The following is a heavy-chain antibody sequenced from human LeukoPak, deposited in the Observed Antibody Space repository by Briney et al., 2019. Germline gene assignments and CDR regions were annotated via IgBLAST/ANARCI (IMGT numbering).Heavy chain of an antibody. J-gene: IGHJ4*02. CDR2: ISGSGGST. D-gene: IGHD5-12*01. CDR1: GFTFSSYA. Sequence: PGGSLRLSCAASGFTFSSYAMSWVRQAPGKGLEWVSAISGSGGSTYYADSVKGRFTISRDNSKNTLHLQMNSLRAEDTAVYYCAKGSVQSDYDSDPFDYWGQGTLVTVSS. CDR3: AKGSVQSDYDSDPFDY. V-gene: IGHV3-23*01.